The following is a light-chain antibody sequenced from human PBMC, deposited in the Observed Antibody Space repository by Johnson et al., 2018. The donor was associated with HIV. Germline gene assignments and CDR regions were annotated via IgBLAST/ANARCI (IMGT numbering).Light chain of an antibody. V-gene: IGLV1-44*01. CDR3: DSLDDSLKGPG. CDR2: RNN. CDR1: SSNIGSYT. J-gene: IGLJ1*01. Sequence: QSVLTQPPSASGPPGQRVTISCSGSSSNIGSYTVNWYQQLPGTAPKLLIYRNNQRPSGVPDRFSGSKSRNSAFLAISGLQVDDEADYYCDSLDDSLKGPGFGTGTGVAVL.